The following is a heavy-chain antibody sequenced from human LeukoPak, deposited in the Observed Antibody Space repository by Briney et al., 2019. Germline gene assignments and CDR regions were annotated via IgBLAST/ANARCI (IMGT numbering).Heavy chain of an antibody. D-gene: IGHD1-26*01. CDR2: ISGTGGTT. J-gene: IGHJ6*03. V-gene: IGHV3-23*01. CDR3: ARGDYSGTYLYYYYMDV. Sequence: GGSLRLSCAASGFTFSSYGMSWVRQAPGKGLEWVSAISGTGGTTYYADSVKGRFTISRDNSKNTLYLQMNSLRAEDTAVYYCARGDYSGTYLYYYYMDVWGKGTTVTISS. CDR1: GFTFSSYG.